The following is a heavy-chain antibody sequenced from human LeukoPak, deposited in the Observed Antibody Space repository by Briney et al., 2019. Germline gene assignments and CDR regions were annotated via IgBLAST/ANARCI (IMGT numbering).Heavy chain of an antibody. CDR1: GGYISTSNYY. CDR2: IYYSGST. V-gene: IGHV4-39*02. CDR3: ARDSVVVAATNWFDP. Sequence: SETLSLTCTVSGGYISTSNYYWGWIRQPPGKGLEWIGNIYYSGSTYYNPSLKSRVSLSIDTSMNQFSLKVNSLTVADTAVYYCARDSVVVAATNWFDPWGQGTLVTVSS. D-gene: IGHD2-15*01. J-gene: IGHJ5*02.